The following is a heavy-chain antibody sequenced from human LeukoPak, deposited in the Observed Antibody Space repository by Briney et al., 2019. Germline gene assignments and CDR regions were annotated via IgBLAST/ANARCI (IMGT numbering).Heavy chain of an antibody. CDR1: GFSFGGYA. Sequence: GGSLRLSCAASGFSFGGYAMTWVRQTPGKGLEWVSRITYNGAATYYLDSVKARFTISRDNSRSTLYLQMDSLTAEDTALYYCAKDGLYFDGSTHIYYFDSWGQGTLVAVSS. J-gene: IGHJ4*02. D-gene: IGHD3-9*01. CDR3: AKDGLYFDGSTHIYYFDS. V-gene: IGHV3-23*01. CDR2: ITYNGAAT.